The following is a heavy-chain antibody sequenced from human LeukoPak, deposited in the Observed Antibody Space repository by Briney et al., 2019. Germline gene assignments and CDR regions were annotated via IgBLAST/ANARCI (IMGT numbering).Heavy chain of an antibody. Sequence: GESLKISCKGSGYSFTSYWIGWVRQMPGKGLEWMGIIYPGDSDTRYSPSFQGQVTLSADKSISTAYLQWSSLKASDTAMYYCAASITMVRGVLDYWGQGTLVTVSS. CDR2: IYPGDSDT. J-gene: IGHJ4*02. CDR3: AASITMVRGVLDY. V-gene: IGHV5-51*01. D-gene: IGHD3-10*01. CDR1: GYSFTSYW.